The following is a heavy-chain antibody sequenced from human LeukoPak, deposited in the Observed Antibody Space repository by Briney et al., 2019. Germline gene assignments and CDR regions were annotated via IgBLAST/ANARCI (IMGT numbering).Heavy chain of an antibody. Sequence: GGSLRLSCAASGFIFSSSWMSWVRQAPGKGLEWVSSISSSSSYIYYADSVKGRFTISRDNAKNSLYLQMNSLRAEDTAVYYCARETQWLVLINYYYYMDVWGKGTTVTVSS. CDR3: ARETQWLVLINYYYYMDV. D-gene: IGHD6-19*01. CDR1: GFIFSSSW. J-gene: IGHJ6*03. CDR2: ISSSSSYI. V-gene: IGHV3-21*01.